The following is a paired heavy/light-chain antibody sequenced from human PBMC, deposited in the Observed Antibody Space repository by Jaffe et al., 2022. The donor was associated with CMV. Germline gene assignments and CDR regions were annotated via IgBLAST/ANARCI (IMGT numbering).Heavy chain of an antibody. CDR2: IGNNGDNT. D-gene: IGHD4-17*01. J-gene: IGHJ3*01. V-gene: IGHV3-64*07. CDR3: ARDGPTGFTFDV. CDR1: GFIFRNYA. Sequence: EVQLVESGGGLVQPGGSLRLSCAASGFIFRNYAMHWVRQAPGKGLEYVSSIGNNGDNTHYADSVKGRFTISRDNSKNTLYFEMGSLRTEDMALYYCARDGPTGFTFDVWGQGTMVTVSS.
Light chain of an antibody. CDR2: DVS. Sequence: QSALTQPASVSGSPGQSITISCTGTSSDVGGYNYVSWYQQHPGSAPKLMIYDVSNRPSGVSNRFSGSKSGNTASLTISGLQAEDDADYYCTSYTSNSAPYVFGTGTKVTVL. V-gene: IGLV2-14*03. CDR3: TSYTSNSAPYV. J-gene: IGLJ1*01. CDR1: SSDVGGYNY.